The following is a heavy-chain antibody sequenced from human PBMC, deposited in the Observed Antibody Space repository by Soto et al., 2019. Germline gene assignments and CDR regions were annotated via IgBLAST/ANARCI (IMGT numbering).Heavy chain of an antibody. V-gene: IGHV4-59*08. J-gene: IGHJ4*02. Sequence: QVQLQESGPGRVKPSETLSLTCTVSGGSISSYYWSWIRQPPGKGLEWIGYIYYSGSTNYNPSLISRFTISLDTSKTQISLKLSSVTAADSAVYYCDSRYGGTLDYWGQGTLVTVSS. D-gene: IGHD6-25*01. CDR2: IYYSGST. CDR3: DSRYGGTLDY. CDR1: GGSISSYY.